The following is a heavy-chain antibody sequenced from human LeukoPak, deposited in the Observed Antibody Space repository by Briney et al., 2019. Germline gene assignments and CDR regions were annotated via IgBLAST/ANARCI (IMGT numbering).Heavy chain of an antibody. D-gene: IGHD1-26*01. CDR2: FDPEDGET. CDR3: ATDRKWEPRYYFDY. V-gene: IGHV1-24*01. CDR1: GYTFTSYY. J-gene: IGHJ4*02. Sequence: GASVKVSCKASGYTFTSYYMHWVRQAPGQGLEWMGGFDPEDGETIYAQKFQGRVTMTEDTSTDTAYMELSSLRSEDTAVYYCATDRKWEPRYYFDYWGQGTLVTVSS.